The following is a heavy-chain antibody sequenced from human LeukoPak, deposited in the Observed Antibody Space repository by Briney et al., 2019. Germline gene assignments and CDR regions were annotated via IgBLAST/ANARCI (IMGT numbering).Heavy chain of an antibody. D-gene: IGHD6-13*01. V-gene: IGHV1-46*01. CDR2: INPSGHTT. Sequence: ASVKISCKASGFTFTSFYMHWVRQAPGQGLEWMGIINPSGHTTDYAQKFQGRVTMTRDTPTSTVYMELSSLRSDDTAVYYCARDPKNRIAAAGTAWFDPWGQGTLVTVSS. CDR1: GFTFTSFY. J-gene: IGHJ5*02. CDR3: ARDPKNRIAAAGTAWFDP.